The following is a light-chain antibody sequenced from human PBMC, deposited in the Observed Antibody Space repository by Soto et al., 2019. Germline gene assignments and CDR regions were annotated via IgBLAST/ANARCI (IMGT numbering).Light chain of an antibody. V-gene: IGKV4-1*01. Sequence: DIVMTQSPDSLAVSLGERATIKCKSSQSLVDRSNNKNYLTWYQQKPGQPPKLLIYWASARESGVPDRFAGSGSGTDFTLTISSLQAEDVATYYCQQYYHGLSLSFGGGTKVELK. CDR3: QQYYHGLSLS. J-gene: IGKJ4*01. CDR2: WAS. CDR1: QSLVDRSNNKNY.